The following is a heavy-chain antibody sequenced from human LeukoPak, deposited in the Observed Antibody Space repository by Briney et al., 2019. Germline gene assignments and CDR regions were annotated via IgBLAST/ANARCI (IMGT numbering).Heavy chain of an antibody. Sequence: SVTVSCKASGGTFSSYAISWVRQAPGQGLEWMGRIIPIFGIANYAQKFQGRVTITADKSTSTAYMGLSSLRSEDTAVYYCARDTRGTSSGWFDPWGQGTLVTVSS. CDR2: IIPIFGIA. D-gene: IGHD2-2*01. CDR3: ARDTRGTSSGWFDP. CDR1: GGTFSSYA. V-gene: IGHV1-69*04. J-gene: IGHJ5*02.